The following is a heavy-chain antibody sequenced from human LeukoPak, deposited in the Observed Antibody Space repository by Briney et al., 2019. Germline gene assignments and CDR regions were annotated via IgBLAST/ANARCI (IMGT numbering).Heavy chain of an antibody. Sequence: PSETLSLTSAFNGGSFSGYYWSGFRQPPGKGLDWIGEINHSGSTNYNPSLKSRVTISVDTSKNQFSLKLSSVTAADTAVYYCARHGTPLRYGSGNYYKGAPFDYWGQGTLVTVSS. CDR2: INHSGST. J-gene: IGHJ4*02. V-gene: IGHV4-34*01. D-gene: IGHD3-10*01. CDR3: ARHGTPLRYGSGNYYKGAPFDY. CDR1: GGSFSGYY.